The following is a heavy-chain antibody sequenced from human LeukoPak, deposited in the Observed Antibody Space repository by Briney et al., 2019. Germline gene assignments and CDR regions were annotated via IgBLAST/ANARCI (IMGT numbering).Heavy chain of an antibody. J-gene: IGHJ3*02. D-gene: IGHD3-22*01. CDR2: ISAYNGNT. Sequence: GASVKVSCKASGYTFTSYGISWVRQAPGQGLEWMGWISAYNGNTNYAQKLQGRVTMTTDTSTSTAYMELRSLRSDDTAVYYCARVFGYYDSSGYSVDAFDIWGQGTMVTVSS. CDR3: ARVFGYYDSSGYSVDAFDI. CDR1: GYTFTSYG. V-gene: IGHV1-18*01.